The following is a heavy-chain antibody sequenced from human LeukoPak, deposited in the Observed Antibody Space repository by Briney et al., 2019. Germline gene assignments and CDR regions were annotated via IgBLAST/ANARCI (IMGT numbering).Heavy chain of an antibody. Sequence: GESLKISCQGSGYSFTNFWISWVRQMPGKGLEWIGRIAPTDSYATYSPSFQGHVTISPDKSISTAYLQWSSLKASDTAMYYCARHFYGSGSPFDYWGQGTLVTVSS. CDR2: IAPTDSYA. D-gene: IGHD3-10*01. J-gene: IGHJ4*02. CDR1: GYSFTNFW. CDR3: ARHFYGSGSPFDY. V-gene: IGHV5-10-1*01.